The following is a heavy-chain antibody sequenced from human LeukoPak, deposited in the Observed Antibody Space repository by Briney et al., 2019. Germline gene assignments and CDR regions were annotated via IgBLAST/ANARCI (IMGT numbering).Heavy chain of an antibody. CDR3: ASGRHDFLH. CDR2: INLDGTEE. J-gene: IGHJ4*02. D-gene: IGHD3/OR15-3a*01. CDR1: GFVFSTYW. V-gene: IGHV3-7*01. Sequence: GGSLRLSCAASGFVFSTYWMTWVRQAPGKGLEWVANINLDGTEEHYVDSSLKGRFTISRDNAKNSLYLQMTSLRVEDTAVYYCASGRHDFLHWGQGTQVTVSS.